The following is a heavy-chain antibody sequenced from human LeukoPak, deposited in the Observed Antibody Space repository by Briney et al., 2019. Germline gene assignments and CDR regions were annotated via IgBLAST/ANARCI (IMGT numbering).Heavy chain of an antibody. J-gene: IGHJ4*02. D-gene: IGHD2-21*02. V-gene: IGHV3-74*01. CDR3: ARELRVVTAKPLDY. CDR2: INSDGSST. CDR1: GFTFSSSW. Sequence: GGSLGLSCAASGFTFSSSWMHWVRQAPGKGLVWVSRINSDGSSTSYADSVKGRFTISRDNAKNTLYLQMNSLRAEDTAVYYCARELRVVTAKPLDYWGQGTLVTVSS.